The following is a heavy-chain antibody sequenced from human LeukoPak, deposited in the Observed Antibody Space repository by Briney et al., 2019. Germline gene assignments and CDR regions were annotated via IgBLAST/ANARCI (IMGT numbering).Heavy chain of an antibody. V-gene: IGHV4-59*01. CDR3: ARDRRAYDFWSGCYPESNWFDP. CDR1: GGSISSYY. J-gene: IGHJ5*02. D-gene: IGHD3-3*01. CDR2: IYYSGST. Sequence: SETLSLTCTVSGGSISSYYWSWIRQPPGKGLEWIGYIYYSGSTNYNPSLKSRVTISVDTSKNQFSLKLSSVTAADTAVYYCARDRRAYDFWSGCYPESNWFDPWGQGTLVTVSS.